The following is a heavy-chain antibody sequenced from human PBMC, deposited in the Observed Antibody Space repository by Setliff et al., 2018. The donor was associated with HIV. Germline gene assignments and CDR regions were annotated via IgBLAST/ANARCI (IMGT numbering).Heavy chain of an antibody. Sequence: ASVKVSCKASGGTFSSYAISWVRQAPGQGLEWMGIINPSGGGASYAQKLQGRVTMTRDTSTNTVYTELSSLTFEDTAVYFCARDLGPNRVIASRPPLPNFDYWGQGTLVTVSS. J-gene: IGHJ4*02. CDR2: INPSGGGA. V-gene: IGHV1-46*04. CDR1: GGTFSSYA. CDR3: ARDLGPNRVIASRPPLPNFDY. D-gene: IGHD6-6*01.